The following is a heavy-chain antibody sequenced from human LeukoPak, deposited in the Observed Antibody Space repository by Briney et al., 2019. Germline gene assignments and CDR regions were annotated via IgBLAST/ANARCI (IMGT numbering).Heavy chain of an antibody. J-gene: IGHJ5*02. D-gene: IGHD1-26*01. CDR2: ISFSGSYI. V-gene: IGHV3-21*01. CDR3: AKALVGATANNWFDP. Sequence: GGSLRLSCAASGFTFTTYGFNWVRQAPGKGLEWVSSISFSGSYIYYADSVKGRFTISRDNAKNSLYLQMNSLRAEDTAVYYCAKALVGATANNWFDPWGQGTLVTVSS. CDR1: GFTFTTYG.